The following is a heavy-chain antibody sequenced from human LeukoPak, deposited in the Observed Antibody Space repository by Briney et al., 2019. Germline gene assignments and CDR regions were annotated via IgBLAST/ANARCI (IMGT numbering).Heavy chain of an antibody. D-gene: IGHD5-18*01. CDR1: GFTFSNYA. J-gene: IGHJ4*02. CDR3: ARDPTPDTAMPLLDY. CDR2: ISYDGSDK. Sequence: GGSLRLSCAASGFTFSNYAMHWVRQAPGKGLEWVAVISYDGSDKYYADSVKGRFTISRDNSKNTLYLQMNSLRAEDTAVYYCARDPTPDTAMPLLDYWGQGTLVTVSS. V-gene: IGHV3-30-3*01.